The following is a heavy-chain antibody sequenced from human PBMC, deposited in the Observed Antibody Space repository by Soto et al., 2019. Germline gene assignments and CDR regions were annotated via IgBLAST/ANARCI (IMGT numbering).Heavy chain of an antibody. J-gene: IGHJ6*02. CDR3: ARWPDGYYYYGMDV. Sequence: QVQLVQSGAEVKKPGASVKVSCKASGYTFTSYDINWVRQATGQGLEWMGWMNPNSGNTGYAQKFQGRITMTRNTSRRTAYMELSSLRSEVTAVYYCARWPDGYYYYGMDVWGQGTTVTVSS. CDR2: MNPNSGNT. V-gene: IGHV1-8*01. CDR1: GYTFTSYD.